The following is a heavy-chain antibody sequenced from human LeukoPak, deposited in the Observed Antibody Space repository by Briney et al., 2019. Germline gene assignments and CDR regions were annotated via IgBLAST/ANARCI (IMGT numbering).Heavy chain of an antibody. CDR1: GYTFTGYY. CDR2: INPNSGGT. Sequence: ASVKVSCKASGYTFTGYYMHWVRQAPGQGLEWMGRINPNSGGTNYAQKFQGRVTMTRDTSISTAYMELSRLRSDDTAVYHCARFFAQKNSSSSWGYYFDYWGQGTLVTVSS. D-gene: IGHD6-6*01. V-gene: IGHV1-2*06. J-gene: IGHJ4*02. CDR3: ARFFAQKNSSSSWGYYFDY.